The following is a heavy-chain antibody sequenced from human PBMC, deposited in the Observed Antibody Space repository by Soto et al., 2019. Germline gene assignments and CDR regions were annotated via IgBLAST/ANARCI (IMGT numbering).Heavy chain of an antibody. CDR2: IKLDASEK. Sequence: PVGSLRLSCAASGFTFSFYWMSWVRQAPGKGLEWLGTIKLDASEKKYVDSVKGRFTMSRDNAKNSLYLQTDSLIAGDTAVYCGAGVPGDGLGAYVNHYPDFWGRGTLVTVSS. CDR1: GFTFSFYW. V-gene: IGHV3-7*01. D-gene: IGHD3-16*01. J-gene: IGHJ4*01. CDR3: AGVPGDGLGAYVNHYPDF.